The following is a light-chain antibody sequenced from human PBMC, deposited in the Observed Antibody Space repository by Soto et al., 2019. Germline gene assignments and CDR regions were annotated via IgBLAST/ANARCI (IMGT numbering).Light chain of an antibody. CDR1: SSDVGGYNY. CDR2: EVS. CDR3: SSYPSSSIDYV. J-gene: IGLJ1*01. V-gene: IGLV2-14*01. Sequence: ALTQPASVSGSPGQSITISCTGTSSDVGGYNYVSWYQQHPGKAPKLMIYEVSNRPSGVSNRFSGSKSGNTASLTISGLQAEDEADYYCSSYPSSSIDYVFGTGTKVTVL.